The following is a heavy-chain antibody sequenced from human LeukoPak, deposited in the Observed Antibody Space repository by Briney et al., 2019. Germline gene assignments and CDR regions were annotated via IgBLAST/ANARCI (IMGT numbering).Heavy chain of an antibody. Sequence: GGSLRLSCVASGFTFSSYGMSWVRQAPGKGLEWVSSTSGSGDDPYYADSVKGRFTLSRDNSKNTLYLQMNSLRADDTAVYYCAKKRSSGGATQFDYWGQGTLVTVSS. V-gene: IGHV3-23*01. J-gene: IGHJ4*02. D-gene: IGHD2-15*01. CDR1: GFTFSSYG. CDR3: AKKRSSGGATQFDY. CDR2: TSGSGDDP.